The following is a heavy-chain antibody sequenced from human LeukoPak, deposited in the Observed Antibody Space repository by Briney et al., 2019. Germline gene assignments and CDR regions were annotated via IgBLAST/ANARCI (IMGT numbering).Heavy chain of an antibody. CDR3: AKDGNWARFED. CDR1: GFIFSHYG. V-gene: IGHV3-23*01. CDR2: ITSRSTT. D-gene: IGHD7-27*01. J-gene: IGHJ4*02. Sequence: PGGSLRLSCAASGFIFSHYGMNWVRQAPGKGLEWVSGITSRSTTYYADSVKGRFTISRDNSKNMVWLQINSPTGEDTATYYCAKDGNWARFEDWGQGTLVTVSS.